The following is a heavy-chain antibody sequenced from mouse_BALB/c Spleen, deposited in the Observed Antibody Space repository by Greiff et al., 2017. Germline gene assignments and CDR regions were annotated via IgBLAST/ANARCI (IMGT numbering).Heavy chain of an antibody. D-gene: IGHD2-4*01. Sequence: ESGPGLVKPSQSLSLTCTVTGYSITSDYAWNWIRQFPGNKLEWMGYISYSGSTSYNPSLKSRISITRDTSKNQFFLQLNSVTTEDTATYYCASIYYDYDGAMDYWGQGTSVTVSS. J-gene: IGHJ4*01. CDR3: ASIYYDYDGAMDY. CDR2: ISYSGST. CDR1: GYSITSDYA. V-gene: IGHV3-2*02.